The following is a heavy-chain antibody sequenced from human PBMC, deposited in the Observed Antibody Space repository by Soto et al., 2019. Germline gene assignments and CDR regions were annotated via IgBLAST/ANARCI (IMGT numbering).Heavy chain of an antibody. CDR3: IRLIGNSWLDS. D-gene: IGHD3-22*01. CDR1: GDSVSTNTAT. V-gene: IGHV6-1*01. J-gene: IGHJ5*01. Sequence: QVQLQQSGPGLVKPSQTLSLTCDISGDSVSTNTATWDWIRQSPSRGLEWLGRTYYRSRWYFDYAVSVKSRITLSPDISNNQVSLQLTSVTPYDTAIYYCIRLIGNSWLDSWGQGTLVTVSS. CDR2: TYYRSRWYF.